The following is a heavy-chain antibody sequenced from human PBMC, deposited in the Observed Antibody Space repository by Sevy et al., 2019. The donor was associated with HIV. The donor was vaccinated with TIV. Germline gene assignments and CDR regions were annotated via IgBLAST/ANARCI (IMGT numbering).Heavy chain of an antibody. J-gene: IGHJ3*01. CDR3: AREFNSGYNYYYVRAV. CDR1: GFIFSNYA. Sequence: AGSLRLSCAASGFIFSNYAMHWVRQAPGKALEWVAVLTYDGINKYYADSVKGRFTISRDNSKNTLYVQMNSLRAEDTAVYYCAREFNSGYNYYYVRAVWGQGPRVTVSS. D-gene: IGHD3-16*01. V-gene: IGHV3-30-3*01. CDR2: LTYDGINK.